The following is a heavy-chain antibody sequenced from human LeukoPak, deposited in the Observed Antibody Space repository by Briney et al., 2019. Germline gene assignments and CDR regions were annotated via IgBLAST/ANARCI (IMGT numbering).Heavy chain of an antibody. CDR1: GGSFSGFF. J-gene: IGHJ4*02. CDR3: TRQYSSSYYSDY. CDR2: INHSGTT. V-gene: IGHV4-34*01. Sequence: SETLSLTCAVSGGSFSGFFWSWIRQPPGGGLEWIADINHSGTTNYNPSLKSRVTISVDTSKNQFSLNLKSMTAADTAVYYCTRQYSSSYYSDYWGQGTLVTVSS. D-gene: IGHD6-6*01.